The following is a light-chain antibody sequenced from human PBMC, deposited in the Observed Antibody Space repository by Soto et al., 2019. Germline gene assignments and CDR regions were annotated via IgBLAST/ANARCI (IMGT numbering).Light chain of an antibody. CDR1: QSVSSSY. Sequence: EIVLTQSRGTLSLSPGERATLSCMASQSVSSSYLAWYQQKAGQAPGPLIYRASSRATGIPERFSVSGSGTDFTLTISRLAPEDFAVYYCQQYGSSPLTFGGGTKVDIK. V-gene: IGKV3-20*01. CDR3: QQYGSSPLT. CDR2: RAS. J-gene: IGKJ4*01.